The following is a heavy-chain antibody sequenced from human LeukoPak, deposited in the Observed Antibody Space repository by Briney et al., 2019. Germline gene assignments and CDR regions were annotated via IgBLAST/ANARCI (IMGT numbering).Heavy chain of an antibody. CDR3: AKDVVFRDGDPHYYYYGMDV. CDR1: GFTFSSYG. CDR2: ISYDGSNK. D-gene: IGHD4-17*01. J-gene: IGHJ6*02. V-gene: IGHV3-30*18. Sequence: PGGSLRLSCAASGFTFSSYGMHWVRQAPGKGLEGVAVISYDGSNKYYADSVKGRFTISRDNSKNTLYLQMNSLRAEDTAVYYCAKDVVFRDGDPHYYYYGMDVWGQGTTVTVSS.